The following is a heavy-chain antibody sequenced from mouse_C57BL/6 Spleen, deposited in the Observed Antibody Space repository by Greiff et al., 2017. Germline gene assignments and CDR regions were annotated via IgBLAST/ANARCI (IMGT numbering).Heavy chain of an antibody. D-gene: IGHD2-10*02. Sequence: QVQLQQSGAELVKPGASVKMSCKASGYTFTRYWITWVKQRPGQGLEWIGDIYPGSGSTNYNEQFKGKATLTVDTSSSTAYMQLSSLTSEASAVYYCARSLVRQFAYWGQGTPVTVSA. CDR2: IYPGSGST. CDR3: ARSLVRQFAY. CDR1: GYTFTRYW. V-gene: IGHV1-55*01. J-gene: IGHJ3*01.